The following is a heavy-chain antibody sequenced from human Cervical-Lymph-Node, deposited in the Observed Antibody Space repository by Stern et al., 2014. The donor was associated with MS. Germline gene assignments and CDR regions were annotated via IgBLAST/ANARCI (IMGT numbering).Heavy chain of an antibody. CDR3: ARRSSAVLRRTDY. V-gene: IGHV7-4-1*02. CDR2: INTNTGNP. CDR1: GYTFTAYA. Sequence: QVQLVESGSELKKPGASAKVFCKASGYTFTAYAMNWVRQAPGSGLEWMGWINTNTGNPTYAQGFTGRFVFSLDTSVSTAFLQINNLKAEDTAVYYCARRSSAVLRRTDYWGQGTLITVSS. D-gene: IGHD2/OR15-2a*01. J-gene: IGHJ4*02.